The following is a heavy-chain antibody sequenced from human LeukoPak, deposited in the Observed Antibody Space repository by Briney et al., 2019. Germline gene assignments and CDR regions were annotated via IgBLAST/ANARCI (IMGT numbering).Heavy chain of an antibody. D-gene: IGHD2-15*01. V-gene: IGHV3-30*18. CDR2: ISYDGSNK. Sequence: GASVKVSCKASGGTFSSYGMHWVRQAPGKGLEWVAVISYDGSNKYYADSVKGRFTISRDNSKNTLYLQMNSLRAEDTAVYYCAKDLQYCSGGSCYPYRHWYFDLWGRGTLVTVSS. CDR1: GGTFSSYG. J-gene: IGHJ2*01. CDR3: AKDLQYCSGGSCYPYRHWYFDL.